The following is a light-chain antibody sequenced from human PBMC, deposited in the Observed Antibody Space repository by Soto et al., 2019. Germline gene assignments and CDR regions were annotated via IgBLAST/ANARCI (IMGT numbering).Light chain of an antibody. CDR2: DVS. CDR1: SSDVGSYKD. Sequence: QSVLAQPRSVSGSPGQSVTISCTGTSSDVGSYKDVSWYQHHPGKVPKLMIYDVSERPSGVPDRLSGSKSGNTASLTISGLQAEDEANYYCCAYADTFYVFGTGTKV. V-gene: IGLV2-11*01. CDR3: CAYADTFYV. J-gene: IGLJ1*01.